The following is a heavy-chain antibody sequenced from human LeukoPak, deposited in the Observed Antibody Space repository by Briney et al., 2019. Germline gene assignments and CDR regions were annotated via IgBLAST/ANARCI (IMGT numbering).Heavy chain of an antibody. CDR3: AKDSYYDRSGRNYFDY. D-gene: IGHD3-22*01. J-gene: IGHJ4*02. CDR2: ISDSGGST. V-gene: IGHV3-23*01. Sequence: GGSLRLSCAASGFTFSNYAMSWVRQAPGKGLEWVSGISDSGGSTYYADSVRGRFTISRDNSKNTLYLQMSSLRAEDTAVYFCAKDSYYDRSGRNYFDYWGQGTLVTVSS. CDR1: GFTFSNYA.